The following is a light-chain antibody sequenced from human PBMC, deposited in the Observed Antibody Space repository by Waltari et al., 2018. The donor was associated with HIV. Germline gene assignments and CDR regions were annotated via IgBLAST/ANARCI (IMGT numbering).Light chain of an antibody. V-gene: IGLV1-40*01. Sequence: QSVLTQPPSVSGAPGQRVTISCTGSSSNIGARYDAHWYQQFPRTPPKLVIFANTTRPAGIPDRFSGSKSRTSASLVITGVQAEDEADYYCQSYDSSLNAWVFGGGTKLTVL. J-gene: IGLJ3*02. CDR3: QSYDSSLNAWV. CDR1: SSNIGARYD. CDR2: ANT.